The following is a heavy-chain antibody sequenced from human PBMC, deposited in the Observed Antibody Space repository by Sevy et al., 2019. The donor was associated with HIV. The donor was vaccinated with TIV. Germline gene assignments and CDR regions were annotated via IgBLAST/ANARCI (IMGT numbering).Heavy chain of an antibody. V-gene: IGHV3-30*04. J-gene: IGHJ4*02. CDR1: GFTFRRYA. CDR2: ISYDGGKT. Sequence: GGSLRLSCAASGFTFRRYAMHWVRQAPGQGLESVAVISYDGGKTYHADSVKGRFTISRDNSENTLYLQMNSLRAEDTAVYYCTRDGGGDYFDYRGLGTLVAVSS. D-gene: IGHD2-15*01. CDR3: TRDGGGDYFDY.